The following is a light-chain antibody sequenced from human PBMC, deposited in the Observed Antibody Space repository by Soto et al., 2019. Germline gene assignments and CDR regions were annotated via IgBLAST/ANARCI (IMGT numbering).Light chain of an antibody. CDR2: KTS. Sequence: DIQMTQSPSTLSASVGDRVTITCRASQSISQWLAWYQQKPGEAPKVLIYKTSSLQSGVPSRFSGSGSGTEFTLTISRLQPDDLATYYCQQYNGYPYTFGRGTKLEI. CDR1: QSISQW. CDR3: QQYNGYPYT. J-gene: IGKJ2*01. V-gene: IGKV1-5*03.